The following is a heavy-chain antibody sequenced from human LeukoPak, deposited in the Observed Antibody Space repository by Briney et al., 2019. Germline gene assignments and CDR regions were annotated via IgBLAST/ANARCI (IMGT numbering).Heavy chain of an antibody. D-gene: IGHD3-10*01. CDR2: MNPNSGNT. V-gene: IGHV1-8*01. J-gene: IGHJ6*03. CDR3: ARGRLTMVRGVIIRNYYYYMDV. CDR1: GYTFTSYD. Sequence: ASVKVSCKASGYTFTSYDINWVRQATGPGLEWMGWMNPNSGNTGYAQKFQGRVTMTRNTSISTAYMELSSLRSEDTAVYYCARGRLTMVRGVIIRNYYYYMDVWGKGTTVTISS.